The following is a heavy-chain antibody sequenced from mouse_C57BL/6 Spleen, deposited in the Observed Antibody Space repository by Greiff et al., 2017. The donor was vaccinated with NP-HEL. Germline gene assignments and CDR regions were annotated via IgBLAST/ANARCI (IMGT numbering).Heavy chain of an antibody. V-gene: IGHV3-6*01. CDR3: ARRGSSYVAY. Sequence: EVKLMESGPGLVKPSQSLSLTCSVTGYSITSGYYWNWIRQFPGNKLEWMGYISYDGSNNYNPSLKNRISITRDTSKNQFFLKLNSVTTEDTATYYCARRGSSYVAYWGQGTLVTVSA. CDR1: GYSITSGYY. J-gene: IGHJ3*01. D-gene: IGHD1-1*01. CDR2: ISYDGSN.